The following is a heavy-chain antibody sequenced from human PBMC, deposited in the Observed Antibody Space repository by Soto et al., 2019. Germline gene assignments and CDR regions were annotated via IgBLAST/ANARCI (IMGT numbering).Heavy chain of an antibody. J-gene: IGHJ4*02. V-gene: IGHV3-23*01. CDR1: GFTFSSYA. CDR2: ISGSGGST. D-gene: IGHD4-17*01. Sequence: GGSLRLSCAASGFTFSSYAMSWVRQAPGKGLEWASAISGSGGSTYYADSVKGRFTISRDNSKNALYLQMNSLRAEDTAVYYCAKDVYGDYVGGIDYWGQGTLVTVSS. CDR3: AKDVYGDYVGGIDY.